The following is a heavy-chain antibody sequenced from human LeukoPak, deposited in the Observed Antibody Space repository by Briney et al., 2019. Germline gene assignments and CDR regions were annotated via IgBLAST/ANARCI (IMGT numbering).Heavy chain of an antibody. CDR2: ISYDGSNK. CDR3: AKDPGGSYPYFDY. D-gene: IGHD1-26*01. Sequence: GGSLRLSCAASGFTFSSYAMHWVRQAPGKGLEWVAVISYDGSNKYYADSVKGRFTISRDNSKNTLYLQMNSLRAEDTAVYYCAKDPGGSYPYFDYWGQGTLVTVSS. V-gene: IGHV3-30*04. CDR1: GFTFSSYA. J-gene: IGHJ4*02.